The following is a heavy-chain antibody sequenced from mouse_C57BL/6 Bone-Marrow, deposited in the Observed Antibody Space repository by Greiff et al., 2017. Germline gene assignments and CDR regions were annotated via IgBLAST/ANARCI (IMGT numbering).Heavy chain of an antibody. CDR3: ARKEGSYTGAMDY. V-gene: IGHV5-17*01. Sequence: EVKLMESGGGLVKPGGSLKLSCAASGFTFSDYGMHWVRQAPEKGLEWVAYISSGSSTIYYADTVKGRFTISRDNAKNTLFLQMTSLRSEDTAMYYCARKEGSYTGAMDYWGQGTSVTVAS. J-gene: IGHJ4*01. CDR2: ISSGSSTI. CDR1: GFTFSDYG. D-gene: IGHD2-12*01.